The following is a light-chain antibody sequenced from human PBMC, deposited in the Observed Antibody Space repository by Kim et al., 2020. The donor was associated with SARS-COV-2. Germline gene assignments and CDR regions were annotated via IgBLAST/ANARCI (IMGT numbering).Light chain of an antibody. CDR2: YDS. V-gene: IGLV3-21*04. J-gene: IGLJ2*01. CDR1: DIGSKS. Sequence: PGKTARITCGGHDIGSKSVHWYQQKPGQAPVLVIYYDSDRPSGIPERFSGSNSGNTATLTICRVEAGDEADYYCQVWDNSSDHVVFGGGTQLTVL. CDR3: QVWDNSSDHVV.